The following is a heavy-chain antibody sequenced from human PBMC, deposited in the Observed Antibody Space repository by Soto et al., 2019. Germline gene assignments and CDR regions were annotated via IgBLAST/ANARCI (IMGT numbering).Heavy chain of an antibody. J-gene: IGHJ6*03. CDR1: GFTFGSYA. V-gene: IGHV3-23*01. CDR3: AKALRPSLDFFYCMHV. Sequence: EVQLLESGGGLVQPGGSLRLSCVVSGFTFGSYAMSWVRQAPEKGPEWVAILCGNGFTRYYADSVKGRFTISGDKSKSTLFLQMTSLRADDRGVDYCAKALRPSLDFFYCMHVWGRGPSVTVSS. D-gene: IGHD3-16*01. CDR2: LCGNGFTR.